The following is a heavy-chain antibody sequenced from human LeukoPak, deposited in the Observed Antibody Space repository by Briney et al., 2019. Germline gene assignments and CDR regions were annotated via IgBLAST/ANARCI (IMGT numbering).Heavy chain of an antibody. V-gene: IGHV4-31*03. Sequence: SEILSLTCTVSGGSISSGGYYWSWIRQRPGKGLEWIGYIYYRGSTYYNPSLKSRVTISVDTSKNQFSLKLSSVTAADTAVHYCAREPAYGDVWFDPWGQGTLVTVSS. CDR1: GGSISSGGYY. CDR3: AREPAYGDVWFDP. D-gene: IGHD4-17*01. CDR2: IYYRGST. J-gene: IGHJ5*02.